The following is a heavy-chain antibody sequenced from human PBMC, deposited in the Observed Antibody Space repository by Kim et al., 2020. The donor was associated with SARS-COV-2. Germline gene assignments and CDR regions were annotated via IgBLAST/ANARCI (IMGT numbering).Heavy chain of an antibody. CDR3: ARRVAAAGTSGRWFDP. J-gene: IGHJ5*02. CDR1: GGSISSSNW. Sequence: SETLSLTCAVSGGSISSSNWWSWVRQPPGKGLEWIGEIYHSGSTNYNPSLKSRVTISVDKSKNQFSLKLSSVTAADTAVYYCARRVAAAGTSGRWFDPWGQGTLVTVSS. D-gene: IGHD6-13*01. CDR2: IYHSGST. V-gene: IGHV4-4*02.